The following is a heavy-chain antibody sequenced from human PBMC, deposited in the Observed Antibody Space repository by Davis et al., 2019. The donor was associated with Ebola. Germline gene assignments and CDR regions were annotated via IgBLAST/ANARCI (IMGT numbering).Heavy chain of an antibody. V-gene: IGHV3-7*03. CDR2: IKQDGSEK. D-gene: IGHD1-14*01. J-gene: IGHJ3*02. CDR3: ARVSPEKDAFDI. CDR1: GFTFSSYW. Sequence: GGSLRLSCAASGFTFSSYWMSWVRQAPGKGLEWVANIKQDGSEKYYVDSVKGRFTISRDNSKNTLYLQMNSLRAEDTAVYYCARVSPEKDAFDIWGQGTMVTVSS.